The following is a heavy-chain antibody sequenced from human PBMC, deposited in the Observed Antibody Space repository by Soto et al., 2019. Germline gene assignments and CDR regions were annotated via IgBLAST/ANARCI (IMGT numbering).Heavy chain of an antibody. V-gene: IGHV3-7*04. CDR3: ARGEGWLGGGYYFDY. CDR1: GFTFSSYW. J-gene: IGHJ4*02. Sequence: EVQLVESGGGLVQPGGSLRLSCAASGFTFSSYWMSWVRQAPGKGLEGVANIKQEGSEKYYVDSVKGRFTISRDNAKNSLYLQMNSLRAEDTAVYYCARGEGWLGGGYYFDYWGQGTLVTVSS. D-gene: IGHD6-19*01. CDR2: IKQEGSEK.